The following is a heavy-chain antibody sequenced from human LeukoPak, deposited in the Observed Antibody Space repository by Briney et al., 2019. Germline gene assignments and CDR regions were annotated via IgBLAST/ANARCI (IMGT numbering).Heavy chain of an antibody. D-gene: IGHD5-12*01. CDR2: IYYSGST. V-gene: IGHV4-39*07. J-gene: IGHJ4*02. Sequence: SETLSLTCTVSGGSISSSSYYWGWIRQPPGKGLEWIGSIYYSGSTYYNPSLKSRVTISIDTSKNQFSLKLYSVTAADTAVYYCARDSSGYDQGFDYWGQGTLVTVSS. CDR1: GGSISSSSYY. CDR3: ARDSSGYDQGFDY.